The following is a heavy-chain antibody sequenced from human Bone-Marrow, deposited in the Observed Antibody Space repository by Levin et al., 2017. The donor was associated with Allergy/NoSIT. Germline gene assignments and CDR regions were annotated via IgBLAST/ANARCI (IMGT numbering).Heavy chain of an antibody. CDR2: IIPIFGTA. J-gene: IGHJ2*01. Sequence: ASVKVSCKASGGTFSSYAISWVRQAPGQGLEWMGGIIPIFGTANYAQKFQGRVTITADESTSTAYMELSSLRSEDTAVYYCARDPRGSGWDWYFDLWGRGTLVTVSS. CDR1: GGTFSSYA. V-gene: IGHV1-69*13. D-gene: IGHD6-19*01. CDR3: ARDPRGSGWDWYFDL.